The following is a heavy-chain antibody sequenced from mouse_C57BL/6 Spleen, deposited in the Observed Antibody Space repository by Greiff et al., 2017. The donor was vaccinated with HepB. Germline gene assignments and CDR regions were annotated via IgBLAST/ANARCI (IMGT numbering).Heavy chain of an antibody. CDR2: IYPGDGDT. CDR3: ARSYGSSYRYFDV. CDR1: GYAFSSSW. J-gene: IGHJ1*03. Sequence: VHLVESGPELVKPGASVKISCKASGYAFSSSWMNWVKQRPGKGLEWIGRIYPGDGDTNYNGKFKGKATLTADKSSSTAYMQLSSLTSEDSAVYFCARSYGSSYRYFDVWGTGTTVTVSS. D-gene: IGHD1-1*01. V-gene: IGHV1-82*01.